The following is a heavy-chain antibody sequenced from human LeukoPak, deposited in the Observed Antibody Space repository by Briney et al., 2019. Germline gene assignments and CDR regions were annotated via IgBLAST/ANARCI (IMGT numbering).Heavy chain of an antibody. J-gene: IGHJ4*02. D-gene: IGHD4-17*01. CDR3: ARVLRRYFDY. CDR1: GYSISTGYY. V-gene: IGHV4-38-2*02. CDR2: FYHGGST. Sequence: PSETLSLTCTVSGYSISTGYYWDWIRQPPGKGLEWIGTFYHGGSTYYNPSLKSRVTISVDTSKNQFSLNLTSVTAADTAVYYCARVLRRYFDYWGQGTLVTVSS.